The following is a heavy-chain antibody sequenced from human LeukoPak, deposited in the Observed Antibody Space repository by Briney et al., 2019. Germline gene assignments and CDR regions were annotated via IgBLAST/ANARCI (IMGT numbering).Heavy chain of an antibody. CDR2: ISYDGSDK. J-gene: IGHJ4*02. CDR3: GKSQTVYGATPIDY. Sequence: PGGSLRLSCAASGFTFNRYGMHWVRQAPGEGLEWVAAISYDGSDKNYADSVKGRFTISRDNSKNTLYLQVNSLRVEDTAVYYCGKSQTVYGATPIDYWGQGTLVTVSS. CDR1: GFTFNRYG. D-gene: IGHD2-15*01. V-gene: IGHV3-30*18.